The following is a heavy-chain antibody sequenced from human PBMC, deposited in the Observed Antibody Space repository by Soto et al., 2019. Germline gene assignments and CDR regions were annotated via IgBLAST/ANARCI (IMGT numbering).Heavy chain of an antibody. V-gene: IGHV4-30-2*01. Sequence: PSETLSLTCAVSGGSISSGGYSWIWIRQPPGKGLEWIGYIYHSGSTYYNPSLKSRVTISVDRSKNQFPLKLSSVTAADTAVYYCASAFGSSGYRWGQGTLVTVSS. CDR1: GGSISSGGYS. CDR3: ASAFGSSGYR. J-gene: IGHJ4*02. D-gene: IGHD3-22*01. CDR2: IYHSGST.